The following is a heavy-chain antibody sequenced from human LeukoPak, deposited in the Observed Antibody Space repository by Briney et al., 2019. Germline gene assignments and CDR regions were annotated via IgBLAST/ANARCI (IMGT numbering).Heavy chain of an antibody. CDR2: IYYSGST. CDR3: ASACSSTSCYTKGYYYYGMDV. J-gene: IGHJ6*02. D-gene: IGHD2-2*02. Sequence: PSETLSLTCTVSGGSISSYYWSWIRQPPGKGLEWIGYIYYSGSTNYNPSLKSRVTISVDTSKNQFSLKLSSVTAADTAVYYCASACSSTSCYTKGYYYYGMDVWGQGTTATVSS. CDR1: GGSISSYY. V-gene: IGHV4-59*01.